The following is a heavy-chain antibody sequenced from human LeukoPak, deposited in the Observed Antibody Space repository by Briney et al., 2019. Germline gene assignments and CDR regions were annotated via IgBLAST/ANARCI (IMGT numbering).Heavy chain of an antibody. J-gene: IGHJ4*02. CDR3: ARGRVAAAVVGYFDY. V-gene: IGHV4-4*07. D-gene: IGHD6-13*01. CDR1: GGSISSYY. Sequence: SETLSLTCTVSGGSISSYYWSWIRQPAGKGLEWIGRIYTSGSTNYNPSLKSRVTMSVDTSKNQFSLKLSSVTAADTAVYYCARGRVAAAVVGYFDYWGPGTLVTVSS. CDR2: IYTSGST.